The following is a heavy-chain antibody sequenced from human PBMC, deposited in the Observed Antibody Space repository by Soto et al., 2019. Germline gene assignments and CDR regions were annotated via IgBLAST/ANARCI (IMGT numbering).Heavy chain of an antibody. D-gene: IGHD2-15*01. V-gene: IGHV3-23*01. CDR2: ISGSSGST. Sequence: TGGSLRLSCAASGFTFSSYAMSWVRQAPGKGLEWVSAISGSSGSTYYADSVKGRFTISRDNSKNTLYLQMNSLRAEDTAVYYCSKDRAYCSGGSCYINWFHPWGQGTLVTSPQ. J-gene: IGHJ5*02. CDR3: SKDRAYCSGGSCYINWFHP. CDR1: GFTFSSYA.